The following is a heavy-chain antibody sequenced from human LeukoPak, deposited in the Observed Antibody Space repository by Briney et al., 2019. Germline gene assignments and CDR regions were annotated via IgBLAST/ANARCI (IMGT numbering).Heavy chain of an antibody. Sequence: SETLSLTCTVYGGSISSYYWSWLRQSAGKGLEWIGRIYSSGSTNYNPSFTSRVTMSVDTSKNQFSLRLSSVTAADTAVYYCARDPRAVDVWGQGTTVTVSS. CDR2: IYSSGST. J-gene: IGHJ6*02. CDR1: GGSISSYY. V-gene: IGHV4-4*07. CDR3: ARDPRAVDV.